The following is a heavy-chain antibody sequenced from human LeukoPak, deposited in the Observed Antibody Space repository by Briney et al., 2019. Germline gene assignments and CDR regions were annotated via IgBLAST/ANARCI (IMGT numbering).Heavy chain of an antibody. Sequence: SGGSLRLSCAASGFTFSSYAMSWVRQAPGKGLEWVSVIYSGGSTSYADSVKGRFTISRDNSKNTMYLQMNSLRAEDTAVYYCARITSTYFDYWGQGTLVTVSS. J-gene: IGHJ4*02. CDR2: IYSGGST. CDR1: GFTFSSYA. V-gene: IGHV3-53*01. D-gene: IGHD3-10*01. CDR3: ARITSTYFDY.